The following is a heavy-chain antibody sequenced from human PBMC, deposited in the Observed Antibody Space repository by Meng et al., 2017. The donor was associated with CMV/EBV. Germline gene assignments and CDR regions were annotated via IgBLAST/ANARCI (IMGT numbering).Heavy chain of an antibody. CDR2: IYPSGTA. CDR1: GHPISSGYF. CDR3: AKMATRTTYWTGSDGFDV. V-gene: IGHV4-38-2*01. D-gene: IGHD2/OR15-2a*01. J-gene: IGHJ3*01. Sequence: SETLSLTCSVSGHPISSGYFCGWIRQAPGKGLEWIGSIYPSGTAFYNPSLKSRVTISADTSNNRFSLRLSLVTAADTALYYCAKMATRTTYWTGSDGFDVWGQGTMVTVSS.